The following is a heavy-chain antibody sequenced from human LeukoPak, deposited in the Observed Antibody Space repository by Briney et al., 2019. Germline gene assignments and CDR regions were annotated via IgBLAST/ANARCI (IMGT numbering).Heavy chain of an antibody. D-gene: IGHD3-3*01. CDR2: IYYGGST. Sequence: SETLSLTCTVSGGSISSYCWSWIRQPPGKGLEWIGYIYYGGSTNYNPSLKSRVTISVDTSKNQFSLKLSSVTAADTAVYYCARGGGITIFGVVIDDWFDPWGQGTLVTVSS. J-gene: IGHJ5*02. V-gene: IGHV4-59*01. CDR1: GGSISSYC. CDR3: ARGGGITIFGVVIDDWFDP.